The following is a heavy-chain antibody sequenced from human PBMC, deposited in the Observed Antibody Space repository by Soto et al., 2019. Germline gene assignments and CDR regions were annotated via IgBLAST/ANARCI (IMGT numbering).Heavy chain of an antibody. Sequence: SGPTLVNPRQTLTLTCTFSGFSLSTSGVGVGWIRQPRGNALELLALIYWDYDKRYSPSLKSRLTITKDTSKNQVVLTMTNMDPVDTATYYCAKGPPPYSSSWPLPFDYWGQGTLVTVSS. CDR2: IYWDYDK. CDR1: GFSLSTSGVG. V-gene: IGHV2-5*02. D-gene: IGHD6-13*01. J-gene: IGHJ4*02. CDR3: AKGPPPYSSSWPLPFDY.